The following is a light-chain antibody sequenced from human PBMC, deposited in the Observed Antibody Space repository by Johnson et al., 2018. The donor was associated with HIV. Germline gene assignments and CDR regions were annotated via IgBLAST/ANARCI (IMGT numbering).Light chain of an antibody. CDR3: GKWDSSLSACYYV. J-gene: IGLJ1*01. CDR2: DNN. Sequence: SVLTQPPSVSAAPGQKVTISCPGSSPTIGNNYVSWYQQLPGTAPKLLIYDNNKRPSGIPDRFSGSKSGTSATLGITGLQTGAEADLYCGKWDSSLSACYYVFGTGTKVTVL. CDR1: SPTIGNNY. V-gene: IGLV1-51*01.